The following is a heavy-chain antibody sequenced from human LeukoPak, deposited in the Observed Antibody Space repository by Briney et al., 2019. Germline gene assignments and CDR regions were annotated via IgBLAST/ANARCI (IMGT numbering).Heavy chain of an antibody. Sequence: TASETLSLTCAVYGGSFSGYYWSWIRQPPGKGVEWIGEINHSGNTNSNPSLKSRVTMSVDTSKNQFSLKLSSLTAADTAMYYCARREPHGDYGGKIRYYYYMDVWGKGTTITISS. D-gene: IGHD4-23*01. V-gene: IGHV4-34*01. CDR1: GGSFSGYY. J-gene: IGHJ6*03. CDR2: INHSGNT. CDR3: ARREPHGDYGGKIRYYYYMDV.